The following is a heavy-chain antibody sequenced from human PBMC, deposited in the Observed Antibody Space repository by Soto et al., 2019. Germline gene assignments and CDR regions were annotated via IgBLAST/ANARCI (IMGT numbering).Heavy chain of an antibody. CDR2: ISSSGSPI. CDR3: ARAHYYDNTGPPPV. V-gene: IGHV3-48*03. CDR1: GFTFSTFE. Sequence: PGGSLRLSCVAPGFTFSTFEMNWVRQAQGKGLEWVSYISSSGSPIYYAESVKGRFTISRDNAKNSLFLQMDSLRAEDTAVYYCARAHYYDNTGPPPVGGQGTLGTVSS. J-gene: IGHJ4*02. D-gene: IGHD3-22*01.